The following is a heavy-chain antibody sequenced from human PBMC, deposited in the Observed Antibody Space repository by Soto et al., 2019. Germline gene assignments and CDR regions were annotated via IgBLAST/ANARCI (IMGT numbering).Heavy chain of an antibody. CDR2: IYQSGST. V-gene: IGHV4-30-2*01. J-gene: IGHJ3*02. Sequence: SETLSLTCAVSGGSLSSSAYSWSWIRQPPGKGLEWIGFIYQSGSTYYNPSLKSRVTMSLDRPKNQFSLKLSSVTAADTAVYYCARELLFYDSDGFYSDDALVIWGQGTMVTVS. D-gene: IGHD3-22*01. CDR1: GGSLSSSAYS. CDR3: ARELLFYDSDGFYSDDALVI.